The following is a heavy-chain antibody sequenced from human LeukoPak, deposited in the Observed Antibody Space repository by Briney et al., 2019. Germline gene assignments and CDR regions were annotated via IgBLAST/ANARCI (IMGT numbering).Heavy chain of an antibody. V-gene: IGHV1-18*01. CDR2: ISAYNGNT. CDR3: ARLWTVTTSYGMDV. CDR1: GYTFTSYG. D-gene: IGHD4-17*01. J-gene: IGHJ6*02. Sequence: ASVKVSCKASGYTFTSYGIIWVRQAPGQGLEWMGWISAYNGNTNYAQKLQGRVTMTTDTSTSTAYMELRSLRSDDTAVYYCARLWTVTTSYGMDVWGQGTTVTVSS.